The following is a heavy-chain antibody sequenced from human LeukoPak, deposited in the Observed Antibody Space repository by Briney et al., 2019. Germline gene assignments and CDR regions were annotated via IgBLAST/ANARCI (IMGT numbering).Heavy chain of an antibody. J-gene: IGHJ4*02. D-gene: IGHD2-15*01. CDR3: AKVPRYCSGGSCYAGYFEY. V-gene: IGHV3-23*01. CDR1: GFTFSSYA. CDR2: ISGSGGST. Sequence: PGGSLRLSCAASGFTFSSYAMSWVRQAPGKGLEWVSAISGSGGSTYYADSVKGRFTISRDNSKNTLYLQMNSLRAEDTAVYYCAKVPRYCSGGSCYAGYFEYWGQGTLVTVPS.